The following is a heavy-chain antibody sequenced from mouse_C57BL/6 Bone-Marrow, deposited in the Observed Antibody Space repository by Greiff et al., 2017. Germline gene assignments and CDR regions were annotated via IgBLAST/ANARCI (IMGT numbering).Heavy chain of an antibody. D-gene: IGHD1-1*01. CDR1: GFTFSSYA. V-gene: IGHV5-9-1*02. CDR3: TRGYYGSSLYWYFDV. CDR2: ISSGGDYI. Sequence: EVKLVESGEGLVKPGGSLKLSCAASGFTFSSYAMSWVRQTPEKRLEWVAYISSGGDYIYYADTVKGRFTISRDNARNTLYLQMSSLTSDDTAMYYCTRGYYGSSLYWYFDVWGTGTTVTVSA. J-gene: IGHJ1*03.